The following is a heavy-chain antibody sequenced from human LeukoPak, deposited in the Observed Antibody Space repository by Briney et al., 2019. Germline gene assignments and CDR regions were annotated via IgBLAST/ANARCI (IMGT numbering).Heavy chain of an antibody. CDR2: IYYSGST. Sequence: SETLSLTCTVSGGSISNYYWSWIRQPPGKGLEWIGHIYYSGSTKYNPSLKSRVTISVDTSKNQFSLKLNSVTAADTAVYHCARQSYSSGWFDSWGQGTLVSVSS. CDR3: ARQSYSSGWFDS. D-gene: IGHD6-19*01. V-gene: IGHV4-59*08. CDR1: GGSISNYY. J-gene: IGHJ5*01.